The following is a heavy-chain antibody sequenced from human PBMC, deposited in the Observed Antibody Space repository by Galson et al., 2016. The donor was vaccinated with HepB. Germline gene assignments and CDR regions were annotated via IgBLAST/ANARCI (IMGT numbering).Heavy chain of an antibody. J-gene: IGHJ4*02. V-gene: IGHV3-53*01. CDR3: ARVVVVAGGVGFAY. Sequence: LRLSCAVSGFTVSTKYMSWVRQAPGKGLQWVSIIYSGGDTYSADSVKGRFTVSRNTSKNTLYLQMNSLRVEDTAVYYCARVVVVAGGVGFAYWGQGTLVTVSS. CDR2: IYSGGDT. D-gene: IGHD6-19*01. CDR1: GFTVSTKY.